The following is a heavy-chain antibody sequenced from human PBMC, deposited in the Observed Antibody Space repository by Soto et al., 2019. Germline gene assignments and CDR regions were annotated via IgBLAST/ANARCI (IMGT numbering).Heavy chain of an antibody. J-gene: IGHJ4*02. CDR3: AREGHIVVVTAIYY. V-gene: IGHV4-38-2*02. CDR2: IYHSGST. Sequence: SETLSLTCAVSGYSISSGYYWGWIRQPPGKGLEWIGSIYHSGSTYYNPSLKSRVTISVDTSKNQFSLKLSSVTAADTAVYYCAREGHIVVVTAIYYWGQGTLVTVSS. CDR1: GYSISSGYY. D-gene: IGHD2-21*02.